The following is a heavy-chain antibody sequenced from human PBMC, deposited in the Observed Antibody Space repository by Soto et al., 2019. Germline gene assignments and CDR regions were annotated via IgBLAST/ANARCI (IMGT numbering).Heavy chain of an antibody. CDR1: GFTFSSYA. D-gene: IGHD4-17*01. Sequence: SLRLSCAASGFTFSSYAMHWVRQAPGKGLEWVAVISYDGSNKYYADSVKGRFTISRDNSKNTLYLQMNSLRAEDTAVYYCARAPSGDYPFDYWGQGTLVTVSS. CDR2: ISYDGSNK. V-gene: IGHV3-30-3*01. CDR3: ARAPSGDYPFDY. J-gene: IGHJ4*02.